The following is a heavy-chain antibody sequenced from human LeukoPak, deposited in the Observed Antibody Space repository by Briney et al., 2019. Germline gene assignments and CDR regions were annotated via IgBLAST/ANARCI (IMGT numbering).Heavy chain of an antibody. V-gene: IGHV3-33*01. J-gene: IGHJ5*02. CDR1: GFTFSSYG. CDR3: AAAHTLFWFDP. CDR2: IWYDGSNK. D-gene: IGHD6-6*01. Sequence: GGSLRLSCAASGFTFSSYGMHWVRQAPGKGLEWVAVIWYDGSNKYYADSVKGRFTTSRDNSKNTLYLQMNSLRAEDTAVYYCAAAHTLFWFDPWGQGTLVTVSS.